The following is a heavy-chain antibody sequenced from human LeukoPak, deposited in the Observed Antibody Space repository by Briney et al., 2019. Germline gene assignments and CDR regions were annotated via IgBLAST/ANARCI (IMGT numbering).Heavy chain of an antibody. CDR2: ISGDGGST. V-gene: IGHV3-43*02. Sequence: GGSLRLSCAASGFTFDDYAMHWVRQAPGKGLEWVSLISGDGGSTYYADSVKGRFTISRDNSKNSLYLQMNSLRTEDTALYYCAKDHGYSGYDCSGDFDYWGQGTLVTVSS. D-gene: IGHD5-12*01. CDR1: GFTFDDYA. CDR3: AKDHGYSGYDCSGDFDY. J-gene: IGHJ4*02.